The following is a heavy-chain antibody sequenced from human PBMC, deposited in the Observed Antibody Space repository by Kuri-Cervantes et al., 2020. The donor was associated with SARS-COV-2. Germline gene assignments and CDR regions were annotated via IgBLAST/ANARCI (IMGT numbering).Heavy chain of an antibody. CDR1: GGSFSGYY. J-gene: IGHJ5*02. D-gene: IGHD3-10*01. V-gene: IGHV4-34*01. CDR2: INHSGSN. Sequence: ESLKISCAVYGGSFSGYYWSWIRQPPGKGLERIGVINHSGSNNYNPSLKSRVTISVDTSKNQFSLKLSSVTAADPAVYYCARRRWAYYYGSGRYDFGNWFDPWGQGTLVTVSS. CDR3: ARRRWAYYYGSGRYDFGNWFDP.